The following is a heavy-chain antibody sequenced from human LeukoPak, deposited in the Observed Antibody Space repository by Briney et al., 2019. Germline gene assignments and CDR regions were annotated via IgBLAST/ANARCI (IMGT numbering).Heavy chain of an antibody. CDR1: GFTFDDYA. V-gene: IGHV3-48*03. CDR2: ISSSGSTI. J-gene: IGHJ6*04. CDR3: AELGITMIGGV. Sequence: GGSLRLSCAVSGFTFDDYAMNWVRQAPGKGLEWVSYISSSGSTIYYADSVKGRFTIPRDNAKNSLYLQMNSLRAEDTAVYYCAELGITMIGGVWGKGTTVTISS. D-gene: IGHD3-10*02.